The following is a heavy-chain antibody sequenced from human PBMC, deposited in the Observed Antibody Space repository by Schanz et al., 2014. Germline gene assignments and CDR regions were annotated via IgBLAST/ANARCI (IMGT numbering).Heavy chain of an antibody. J-gene: IGHJ6*03. D-gene: IGHD4-17*01. CDR3: ARAPVTVGPYHYYMDV. V-gene: IGHV1-46*01. CDR1: GYTFTSYY. Sequence: QVQLVQSGAEVKKPGASVKVSCKASGYTFTSYYMHWVRQAPGQGLEWMGIINPSGGSTSYAQKFQGRVTMTADKSSSTVYMEVSGLRSEDTAVYYCARAPVTVGPYHYYMDVWGKGTTVTVSS. CDR2: INPSGGST.